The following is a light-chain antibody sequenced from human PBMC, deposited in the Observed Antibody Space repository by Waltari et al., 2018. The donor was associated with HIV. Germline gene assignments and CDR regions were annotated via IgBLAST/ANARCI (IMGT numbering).Light chain of an antibody. CDR1: QTLRSY. J-gene: IGKJ4*01. V-gene: IGKV3-11*01. CDR2: DAS. Sequence: EIVLTQSPATLSLSPGEKATLPCSASQTLRSYLAWYQQKPGQPPRPLIYDASNRATGVPARFSGSGSGTDFTLTISSLEPEDFAVYYCQQRGNWPPAATFGGGTRVEIK. CDR3: QQRGNWPPAAT.